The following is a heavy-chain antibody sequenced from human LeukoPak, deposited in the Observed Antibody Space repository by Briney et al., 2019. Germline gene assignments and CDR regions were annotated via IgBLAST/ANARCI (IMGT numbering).Heavy chain of an antibody. CDR3: ARGMTTVTAYYYGMDI. Sequence: GESLKISCKGSGYSFTSYWIGWVRQMPGKGLEWMGIIYPGDSDTRYSPSFQGQVTISADKSISTAYPQWSSLKASGTAMYYCARGMTTVTAYYYGMDIWGQGTTVTVSS. CDR1: GYSFTSYW. J-gene: IGHJ6*02. V-gene: IGHV5-51*01. CDR2: IYPGDSDT. D-gene: IGHD4-17*01.